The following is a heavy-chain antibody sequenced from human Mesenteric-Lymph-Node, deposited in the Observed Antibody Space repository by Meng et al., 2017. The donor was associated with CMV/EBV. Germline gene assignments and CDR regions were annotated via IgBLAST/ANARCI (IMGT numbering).Heavy chain of an antibody. D-gene: IGHD3-16*01. CDR2: ISSSGGTK. CDR1: GFTFSNYE. Sequence: GESLKISCSASGFTFSNYETNWVRQAPGKGLEWISYISSSGGTKHYADSVKGRFTISRDNAKNSVYLQMNSLRVEDTAVYYCARETLYRGGGRAYDYWGQGTLVTVSS. V-gene: IGHV3-48*03. J-gene: IGHJ4*02. CDR3: ARETLYRGGGRAYDY.